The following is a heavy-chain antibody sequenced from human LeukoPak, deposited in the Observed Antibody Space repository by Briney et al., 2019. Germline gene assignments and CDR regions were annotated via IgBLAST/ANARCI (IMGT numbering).Heavy chain of an antibody. V-gene: IGHV3-11*01. Sequence: GGSLRLSCAASRFTFTDYCMSWIRQAPGKGLEWVSYVSSSSSTIYYADSVKGRFTISRDNAKKTLYLQMNSLRAEDTAVYYCARTYDYVWGTPRPSFDYWGQGTLVTVSS. CDR2: VSSSSSTI. J-gene: IGHJ4*02. D-gene: IGHD3-16*01. CDR3: ARTYDYVWGTPRPSFDY. CDR1: RFTFTDYC.